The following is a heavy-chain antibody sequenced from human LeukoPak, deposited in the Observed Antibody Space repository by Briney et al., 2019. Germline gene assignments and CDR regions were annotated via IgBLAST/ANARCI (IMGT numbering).Heavy chain of an antibody. D-gene: IGHD6-6*01. J-gene: IGHJ4*02. V-gene: IGHV3-74*03. CDR3: ARDRRVTGRPDIDY. Sequence: GGSLRLSCAASGFTFRNHWMHWVRHTPGKGLVWVSRISSDGSSTTYADSVKGRFTISRDNAKNTLYLQMNNLRAEDTAMYYCARDRRVTGRPDIDYWGQGTLVIVSS. CDR2: ISSDGSST. CDR1: GFTFRNHW.